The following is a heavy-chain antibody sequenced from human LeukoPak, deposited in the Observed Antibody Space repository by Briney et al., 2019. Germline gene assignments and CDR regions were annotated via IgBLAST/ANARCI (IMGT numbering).Heavy chain of an antibody. V-gene: IGHV3-73*01. J-gene: IGHJ4*02. CDR1: GFTFSGSA. Sequence: PGGSLRLSCAASGFTFSGSAMHWLRQASGKGLEWVGRIRSKANSYATSYAASVKGRFTISRDDSKNTAYLQMNSLKTEDTAVYYCTRSAELLWFGEYLSNWGQGTLVTVSS. CDR2: IRSKANSYAT. D-gene: IGHD3-10*01. CDR3: TRSAELLWFGEYLSN.